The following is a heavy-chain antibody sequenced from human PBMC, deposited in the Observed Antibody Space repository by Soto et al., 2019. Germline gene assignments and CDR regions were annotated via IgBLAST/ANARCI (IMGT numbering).Heavy chain of an antibody. V-gene: IGHV1-18*01. D-gene: IGHD5-18*01. CDR3: ARVVTNPTRYYYYGMDV. CDR2: ISAYNGNT. Sequence: GASVKVSCKASGYTFTSYVISWVRHAPGQGLEWMGWISAYNGNTNYAQKLQGRVTMTTDTSTSTAYMELRSLRSDDTAVYYCARVVTNPTRYYYYGMDVWGQGTTVTVSS. CDR1: GYTFTSYV. J-gene: IGHJ6*02.